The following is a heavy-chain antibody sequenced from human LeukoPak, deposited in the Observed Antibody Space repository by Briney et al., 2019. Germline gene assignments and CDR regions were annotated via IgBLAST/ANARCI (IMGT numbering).Heavy chain of an antibody. CDR1: GGSISSCN. J-gene: IGHJ3*02. D-gene: IGHD6-19*01. CDR2: IHYSGST. V-gene: IGHV4-59*12. CDR3: ARAYRSGWRGAFHI. Sequence: SETLSLTCTVSGGSISSCNWSWIRLPPGKGREWIGYIHYSGSTNYNPSLKTRVTISVDTSKNQFSLKLSSVTAADTAVYYCARAYRSGWRGAFHIWGQGAMVTVSS.